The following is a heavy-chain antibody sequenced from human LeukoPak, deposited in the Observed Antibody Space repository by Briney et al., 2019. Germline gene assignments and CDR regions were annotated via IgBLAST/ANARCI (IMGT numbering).Heavy chain of an antibody. CDR3: AREGGYSGYDGGSTDY. CDR2: IYHSGST. J-gene: IGHJ4*02. D-gene: IGHD5-12*01. CDR1: GGSISSGGYY. V-gene: IGHV4-30-2*01. Sequence: SETLSLTCTVSGGSISSGGYYWSWIRQPPGKGLEWIGYIYHSGSTYYNPSLKSRVTISVDRSKNQFSLKLSSVTAADTAVYYCAREGGYSGYDGGSTDYWGQGTLVTVSS.